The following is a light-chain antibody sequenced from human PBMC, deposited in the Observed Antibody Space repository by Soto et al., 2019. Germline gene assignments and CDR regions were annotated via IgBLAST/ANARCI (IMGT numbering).Light chain of an antibody. CDR3: SSYTNSTTLVV. CDR1: SSDVGGYNY. Sequence: QSALTQPASVSGSPGQSVTISCTGTSSDVGGYNYVSWYQQHPGKAPTLMIYEVNYRPSGVSDRFSGSKSGNTASLTISGLQAEDEADYYCSSYTNSTTLVVFGGGTKL. V-gene: IGLV2-14*01. J-gene: IGLJ2*01. CDR2: EVN.